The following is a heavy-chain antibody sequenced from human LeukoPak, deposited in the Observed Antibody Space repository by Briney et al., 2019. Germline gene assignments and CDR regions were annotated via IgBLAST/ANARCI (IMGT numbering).Heavy chain of an antibody. Sequence: GGSLRLSSVASGFTLSSYWMHCVPHAPGEGLVCVSRINIDGRTTTYTDSVKGRFTISRDNAKNTLYLQMNSLRVDDTAVYYCARSTTHPFYNFMDVWGKGTTVTLSS. CDR1: GFTLSSYW. CDR3: ARSTTHPFYNFMDV. J-gene: IGHJ6*03. V-gene: IGHV3-74*01. CDR2: INIDGRTT. D-gene: IGHD4-17*01.